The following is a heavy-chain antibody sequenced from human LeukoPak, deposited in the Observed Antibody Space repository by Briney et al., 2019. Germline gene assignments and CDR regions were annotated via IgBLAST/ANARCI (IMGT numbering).Heavy chain of an antibody. CDR2: MSGSGGST. J-gene: IGHJ2*01. CDR1: GFTFSSYA. V-gene: IGHV3-23*01. Sequence: GGSLRLSCAASGFTFSSYAMSWVRQAPGKGLEWVSAMSGSGGSTYYADSVKGRFTISRDNSKNTMYLQMNSLRAEDTAVYYCAKRGSVEMARPFDLWGRGTLVTVSS. D-gene: IGHD5-24*01. CDR3: AKRGSVEMARPFDL.